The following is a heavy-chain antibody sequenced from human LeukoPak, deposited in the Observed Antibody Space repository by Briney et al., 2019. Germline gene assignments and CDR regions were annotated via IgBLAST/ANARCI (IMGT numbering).Heavy chain of an antibody. CDR2: IIPIFGTA. Sequence: SVKVSCKASGGTFSSYAISWVRQAPGQGLEWMGGIIPIFGTANYAQKFQGSVTITADESTSTAYMELSSLRSEDTAVYYCARRPRLSDAFDIWGQGTMVTVSS. D-gene: IGHD4/OR15-4a*01. CDR3: ARRPRLSDAFDI. J-gene: IGHJ3*02. CDR1: GGTFSSYA. V-gene: IGHV1-69*13.